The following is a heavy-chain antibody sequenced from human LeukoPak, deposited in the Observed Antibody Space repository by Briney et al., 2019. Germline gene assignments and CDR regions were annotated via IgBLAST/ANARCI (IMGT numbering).Heavy chain of an antibody. CDR2: INWNGGST. CDR1: GFTFDDYG. CDR3: AKDIVRYDSSGYFRLGVDY. Sequence: AGGSLRLSCAASGFTFDDYGMSWVRQAPGKGLEWVSGINWNGGSTGYADSVKGRFTISRDNAKNSLYLQTNSLRAEDTALYYCAKDIVRYDSSGYFRLGVDYWGQGTLVTVSS. D-gene: IGHD3-22*01. V-gene: IGHV3-20*04. J-gene: IGHJ4*02.